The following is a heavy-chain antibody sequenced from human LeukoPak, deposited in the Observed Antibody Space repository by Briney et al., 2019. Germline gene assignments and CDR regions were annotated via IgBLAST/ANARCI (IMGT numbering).Heavy chain of an antibody. D-gene: IGHD3-22*01. CDR2: ISYDGTNQ. CDR1: GFTFSSYG. CDR3: AKDGHDSSGFPRTFDI. Sequence: PGGSLRLSCAASGFTFSSYGMHWVRQAPGKGPEWVALISYDGTNQYYSDSVKGRFSISRDNSKSTLYLQMNSLRAEDTAMYYCAKDGHDSSGFPRTFDIWDQGTMVTVSS. V-gene: IGHV3-30*18. J-gene: IGHJ3*02.